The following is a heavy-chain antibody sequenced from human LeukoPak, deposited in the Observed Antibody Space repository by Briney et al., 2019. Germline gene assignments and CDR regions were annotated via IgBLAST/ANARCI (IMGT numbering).Heavy chain of an antibody. V-gene: IGHV1-8*02. CDR3: ARRSSSWYYYYYGMDV. CDR2: MNPNSGNT. CDR1: GYSFTSYG. D-gene: IGHD6-13*01. J-gene: IGHJ6*02. Sequence: ASVKVSCKASGYSFTSYGISWVRQATGQGLEWMGWMNPNSGNTGYAQKFQGRVTMTRNTSISTAYMELSSLRSEDTAVYYCARRSSSWYYYYYGMDVWGQGTTVTVSS.